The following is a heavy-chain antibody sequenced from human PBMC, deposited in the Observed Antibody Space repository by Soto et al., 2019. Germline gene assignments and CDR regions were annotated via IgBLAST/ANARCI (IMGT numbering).Heavy chain of an antibody. J-gene: IGHJ6*02. CDR1: GYTFTGYY. D-gene: IGHD6-6*01. CDR2: INPNSGGT. CDR3: ARAVHSSSSDYYYYGMDV. Sequence: VASVKVSCKASGYTFTGYYMHWVRQAPGQGLEWMGWINPNSGGTNYAQKFQGWVTMTRDTSISTAYMELSRLRSDDTAVYYCARAVHSSSSDYYYYGMDVWGQGTTVTVSS. V-gene: IGHV1-2*04.